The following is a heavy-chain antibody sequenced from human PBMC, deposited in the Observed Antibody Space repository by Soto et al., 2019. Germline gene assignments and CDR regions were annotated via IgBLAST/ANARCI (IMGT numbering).Heavy chain of an antibody. D-gene: IGHD5-18*01. J-gene: IGHJ6*02. CDR2: IIPIFGTA. CDR3: ARGIQETYYYYYGMDV. Sequence: QVQLVQSGAEVKKPGSSVKVSCKASGGTFSRYAISWVRQAPGQGLEWMGGIIPIFGTANYAQKFQGRVTITADESTSTAYMELSSLRSEDTAVYYCARGIQETYYYYYGMDVLGQGTTVTVSS. CDR1: GGTFSRYA. V-gene: IGHV1-69*01.